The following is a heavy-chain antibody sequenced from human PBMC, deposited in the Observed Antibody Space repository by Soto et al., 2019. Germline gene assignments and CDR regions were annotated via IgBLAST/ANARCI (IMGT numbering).Heavy chain of an antibody. Sequence: QVQLVESGGGVVQPGRSLRLSCAASGFTFSSYAMHWVRQAPGKGLEWVAVISYDGSNKYYADSVKGRFTISRDNSKNTLYLQMNSLRGEDTAVYYCARDLLKGAAAGYYYYYYGMDVWGQGTTVTVSS. CDR2: ISYDGSNK. J-gene: IGHJ6*02. V-gene: IGHV3-30-3*01. CDR3: ARDLLKGAAAGYYYYYYGMDV. CDR1: GFTFSSYA. D-gene: IGHD6-13*01.